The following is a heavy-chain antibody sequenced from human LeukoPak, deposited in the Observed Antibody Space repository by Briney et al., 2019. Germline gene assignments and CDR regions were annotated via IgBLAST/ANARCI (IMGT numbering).Heavy chain of an antibody. Sequence: SETLSLTCTVSGGSISSSSYYWGWIRQPPGKGLERIGSIYYSGSTYYNPSLKSRVTISVDTSKNQFSLKLSSVTAADTAVYYCARLRCSSTSCYIRYYYYMDVWGKGTTVTVSS. J-gene: IGHJ6*03. D-gene: IGHD2-2*02. CDR3: ARLRCSSTSCYIRYYYYMDV. V-gene: IGHV4-39*01. CDR1: GGSISSSSYY. CDR2: IYYSGST.